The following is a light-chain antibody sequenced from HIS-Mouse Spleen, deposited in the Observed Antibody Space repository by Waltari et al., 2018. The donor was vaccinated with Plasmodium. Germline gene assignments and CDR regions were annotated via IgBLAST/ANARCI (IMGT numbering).Light chain of an antibody. Sequence: EIVLTQSPGTLSLSPGERATLSCRASQSVSSSYVACYQQKPGQAPKPLIYGASSRATGIPDRFSGSGSGTDFTLTISRLEPEDFAVYYCQQYGSSPYTFGQGTKLEIK. CDR1: QSVSSSY. J-gene: IGKJ2*01. CDR2: GAS. V-gene: IGKV3-20*01. CDR3: QQYGSSPYT.